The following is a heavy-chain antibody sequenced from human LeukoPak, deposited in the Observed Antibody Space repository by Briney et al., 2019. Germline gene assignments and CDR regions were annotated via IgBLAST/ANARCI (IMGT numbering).Heavy chain of an antibody. D-gene: IGHD3-10*01. V-gene: IGHV3-23*01. CDR2: IAGSGGSS. Sequence: GGSLRLSCAASGFTFSTYAMSWVRQAPGKGLEWVSAIAGSGGSSYYADSEKGRFSISRDNSKNTLYVQMNSLRAEDTAVYYCAKDRGWFGGSLANFDSWGQGTLVTVSS. J-gene: IGHJ4*02. CDR3: AKDRGWFGGSLANFDS. CDR1: GFTFSTYA.